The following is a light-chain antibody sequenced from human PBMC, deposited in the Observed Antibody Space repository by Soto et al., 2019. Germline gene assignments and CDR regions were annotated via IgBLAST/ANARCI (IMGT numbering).Light chain of an antibody. CDR3: CSYAGSYTGV. J-gene: IGLJ1*01. Sequence: QSALTKPRSMSGAPGQSVPISCTGSSSDVGAYNRVSWYQKHPYEAPKLMIYDVYKRPSGVPERFSGSESGDTASLTISGLRTEDEADYFCCSYAGSYTGVCGTGTKLTVL. CDR2: DVY. V-gene: IGLV2-11*01. CDR1: SSDVGAYNR.